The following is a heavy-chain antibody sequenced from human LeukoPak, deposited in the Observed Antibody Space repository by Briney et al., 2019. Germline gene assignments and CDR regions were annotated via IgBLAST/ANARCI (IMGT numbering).Heavy chain of an antibody. CDR2: ICYSGST. CDR1: GGSVSSFC. J-gene: IGHJ4*02. D-gene: IGHD1-20*01. CDR3: ARADVTGTTRRYFDY. V-gene: IGHV4-59*02. Sequence: SETLSLACTVSGGSVSSFCWTWIRQSPGKGLEWIAYICYSGSTNYNPSLKSRVTISVDTSKNHFSLNLSSVISAKTPVFYSARADVTGTTRRYFDYWGQGTLVTVSS.